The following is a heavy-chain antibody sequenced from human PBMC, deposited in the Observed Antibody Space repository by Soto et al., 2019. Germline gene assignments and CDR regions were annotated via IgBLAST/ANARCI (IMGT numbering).Heavy chain of an antibody. Sequence: GGSLRLSCAASGFAFSSYSMNWVRQAPGKGLEWVSSISTTSAYIYYADSVKGRFTISRDNAKNSLYLHMNSLRVEDTAVYYCVWPGGFDPWGQGTLVTVSS. CDR2: ISTTSAYI. D-gene: IGHD3-10*01. CDR1: GFAFSSYS. J-gene: IGHJ5*02. V-gene: IGHV3-21*01. CDR3: VWPGGFDP.